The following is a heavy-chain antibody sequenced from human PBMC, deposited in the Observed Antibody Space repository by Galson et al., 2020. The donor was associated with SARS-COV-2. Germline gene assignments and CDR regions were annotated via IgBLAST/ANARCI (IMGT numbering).Heavy chain of an antibody. CDR1: GGTFSSYA. D-gene: IGHD3-9*01. J-gene: IGHJ6*02. Sequence: SVKVSCKASGGTFSSYAISWVRQAPGQGLEWMGGIIPIFGTANYAQKFQGRVTITADESTSTAYMELSSLRSEDTAVYYCARAGWVILTANSKITGGMDVWGQGTTVTVSS. CDR3: ARAGWVILTANSKITGGMDV. CDR2: IIPIFGTA. V-gene: IGHV1-69*13.